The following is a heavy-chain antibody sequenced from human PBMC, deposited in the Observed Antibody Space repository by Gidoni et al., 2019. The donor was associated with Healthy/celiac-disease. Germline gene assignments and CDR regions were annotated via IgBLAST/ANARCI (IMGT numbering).Heavy chain of an antibody. CDR2: ISGSGGSK. CDR3: AKVAQRDYWGFITDY. Sequence: EVQLLESGGGLVQPGGSLRLSCAASGFSFSSYAMSWVRQAPGKGLEWVSAISGSGGSKYYADSVKGRFTISRDNSKNTLYLQMNSLRAEDTAVYYCAKVAQRDYWGFITDYWGQGTLVTVSS. CDR1: GFSFSSYA. D-gene: IGHD2-8*02. J-gene: IGHJ4*02. V-gene: IGHV3-23*01.